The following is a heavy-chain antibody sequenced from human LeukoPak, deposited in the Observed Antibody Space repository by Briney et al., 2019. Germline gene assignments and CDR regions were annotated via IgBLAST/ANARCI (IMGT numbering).Heavy chain of an antibody. D-gene: IGHD3-22*01. J-gene: IGHJ4*02. CDR3: AKDTYYDSSGYFDY. CDR1: GFTFDDYA. V-gene: IGHV3-9*01. Sequence: GGSLRLSCAASGFTFDDYAMHWVRQAPGKGLEWVSGISWNSGSIGYADSVKGRFTISRDNAKNSLYLQMNSLRAEDTALYYCAKDTYYDSSGYFDYWGQGTLVTVSS. CDR2: ISWNSGSI.